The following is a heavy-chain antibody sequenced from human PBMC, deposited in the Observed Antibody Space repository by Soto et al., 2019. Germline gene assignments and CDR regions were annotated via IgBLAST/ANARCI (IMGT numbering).Heavy chain of an antibody. CDR1: GYTLTELS. Sequence: QVQLVQSGAEVKKPGASVKVSCKVSGYTLTELSMYWVRQAPGKGLEWMGGFDPEEGETIYAQKSQGRVTLTETTSTDTAYMGQSSLRSEDTAVYYGASTRIAARRDWFDPWGEGTLVTVSS. V-gene: IGHV1-24*01. D-gene: IGHD6-6*01. J-gene: IGHJ5*02. CDR3: ASTRIAARRDWFDP. CDR2: FDPEEGET.